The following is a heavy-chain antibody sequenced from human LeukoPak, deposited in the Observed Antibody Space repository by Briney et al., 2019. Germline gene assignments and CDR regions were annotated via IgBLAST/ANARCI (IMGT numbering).Heavy chain of an antibody. J-gene: IGHJ4*02. CDR3: ARAHMTTVTLGDY. Sequence: GASVKVSCKASGYTFTGYYVHWVRQAPGQGLEWMAWINPNSGVTNYAQKFQGRVTLTRDTPISTVYMEVSGLTSDDTAVYYCARAHMTTVTLGDYWGQGTLVIVSS. D-gene: IGHD4-17*01. CDR2: INPNSGVT. V-gene: IGHV1-2*02. CDR1: GYTFTGYY.